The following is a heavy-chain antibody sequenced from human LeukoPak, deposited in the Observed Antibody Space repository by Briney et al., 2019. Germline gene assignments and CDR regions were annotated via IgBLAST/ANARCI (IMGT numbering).Heavy chain of an antibody. V-gene: IGHV3-53*04. Sequence: GGSLRLSCTASGFTFSSYAMNWVRQAPGKGLEWVSVIYSGGSTYYADSVKGRFTISRHNSKNTLYLQMNSLRAEDTAVYYCARGVAARPGYFDYWGQGTLVTVSS. CDR1: GFTFSSYA. CDR3: ARGVAARPGYFDY. D-gene: IGHD6-6*01. CDR2: IYSGGST. J-gene: IGHJ4*02.